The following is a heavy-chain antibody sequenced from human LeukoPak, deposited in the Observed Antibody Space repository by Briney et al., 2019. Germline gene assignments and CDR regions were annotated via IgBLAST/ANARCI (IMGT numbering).Heavy chain of an antibody. Sequence: PGGSLRLSCAASGFTFSSYAMSWVRQAPGKGLEWVSAISGSGGSTYYADSVKGRFTISRDNSKNTLYLQMNSLRAEDTAVYYCAISMVRGVIIRSLWGAFDIWGQGTMVTVSS. CDR2: ISGSGGST. V-gene: IGHV3-23*01. J-gene: IGHJ3*02. CDR3: AISMVRGVIIRSLWGAFDI. D-gene: IGHD3-10*01. CDR1: GFTFSSYA.